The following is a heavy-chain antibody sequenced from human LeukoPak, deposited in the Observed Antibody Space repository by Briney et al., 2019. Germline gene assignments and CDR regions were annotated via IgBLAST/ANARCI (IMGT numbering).Heavy chain of an antibody. CDR2: ISAYNGNT. J-gene: IGHJ5*02. CDR1: GYTFTSYG. V-gene: IGHV1-18*01. CDR3: ARHFDLSAWFDP. Sequence: ASVKVSCKASGYTFTSYGISWVRQAPGQGLEWMGWISAYNGNTNYAQKLQGRVTMTTDTSTSTAYVELRSLRSDDTAAYYCARHFDLSAWFDPWGQGTLVTVSS. D-gene: IGHD3-9*01.